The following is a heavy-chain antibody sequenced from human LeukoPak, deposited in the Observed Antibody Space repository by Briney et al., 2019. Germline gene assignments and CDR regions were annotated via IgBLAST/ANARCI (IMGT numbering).Heavy chain of an antibody. CDR3: ANLGVGVARRQFDY. Sequence: PGGSLRLSCAASGFTFSSYAMSWVRQAPGKGLEWVSAISGSGGSTYYADSVKARFTIPRDNSKNTLYLQMNSLRAEDTAVYYCANLGVGVARRQFDYWGEGTLVTVSS. V-gene: IGHV3-23*01. CDR2: ISGSGGST. CDR1: GFTFSSYA. J-gene: IGHJ4*02. D-gene: IGHD6-19*01.